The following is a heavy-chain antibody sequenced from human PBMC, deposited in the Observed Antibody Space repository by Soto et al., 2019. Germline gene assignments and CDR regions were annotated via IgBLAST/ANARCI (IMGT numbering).Heavy chain of an antibody. V-gene: IGHV3-23*01. CDR1: GFTFSSYA. D-gene: IGHD3-3*01. CDR2: ISGSGGST. Sequence: GGSLRLSCAASGFTFSSYAMSWVCQAPGKGLEWVSAISGSGGSTYYADSVRGRFTISKDNAKNSLFLQMNSLRAEDTAVYFCARSIIPEYYYYYGFDIWGQGTTVTVSS. CDR3: ARSIIPEYYYYYGFDI. J-gene: IGHJ6*02.